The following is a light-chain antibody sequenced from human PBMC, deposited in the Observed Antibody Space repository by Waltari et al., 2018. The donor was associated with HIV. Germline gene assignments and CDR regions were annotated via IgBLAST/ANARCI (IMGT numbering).Light chain of an antibody. CDR3: QQYYSTPFT. CDR2: WAS. J-gene: IGKJ3*01. CDR1: QSLLNSSNNKNY. V-gene: IGKV4-1*01. Sequence: DIVMTQSPGSLAVSLGERDTINCKSSQSLLNSSNNKNYLAWYQQKPGQPPKLLIYWASTRESGVPDRFSGSGSGTEFTLTISSLQAEDVAVYYCQQYYSTPFTFGPGTKVDSK.